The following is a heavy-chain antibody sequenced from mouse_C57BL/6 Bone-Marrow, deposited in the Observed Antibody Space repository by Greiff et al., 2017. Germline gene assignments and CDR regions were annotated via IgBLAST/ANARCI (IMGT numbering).Heavy chain of an antibody. V-gene: IGHV1-54*01. CDR1: GYAFTNYL. J-gene: IGHJ3*01. CDR3: ARSYYGYDGLFAY. Sequence: QVQLQQSGAELVRPGTSVKVSCKASGYAFTNYLIEWVKQRPGQGLEWIGVINPGSGGTNYNEKFKGKATLTADKSSSTAYMQLRSLTSEDSAVYFCARSYYGYDGLFAYWGQGTLVTVSA. D-gene: IGHD2-2*01. CDR2: INPGSGGT.